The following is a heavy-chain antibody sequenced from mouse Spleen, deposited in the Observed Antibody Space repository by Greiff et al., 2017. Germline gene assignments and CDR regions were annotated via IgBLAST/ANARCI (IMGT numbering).Heavy chain of an antibody. V-gene: IGHV1-42*01. J-gene: IGHJ2*01. CDR1: GYSFTGYY. CDR3: ARGGILRLLDY. CDR2: INPSTGGT. D-gene: IGHD1-2*01. Sequence: EVQLQESGPELVKPGASVKISCKASGYSFTGYYMNWVKQSPEKSLEWIGEINPSTGGTTYNQKFKAKATLTVDKSSSTAYMQLKSLTSEDSAVYYCARGGILRLLDYWGQGTTLTVSS.